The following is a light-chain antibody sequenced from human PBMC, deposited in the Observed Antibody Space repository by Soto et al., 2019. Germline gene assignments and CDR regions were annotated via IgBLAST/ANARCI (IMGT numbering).Light chain of an antibody. CDR1: HSVLYSSNTKNY. CDR2: WAS. CDR3: QQYFATLYT. Sequence: DIGMTQSPDSLAVSLGERATINCKSSHSVLYSSNTKNYLAWYQQKPGQPPKLLFSWASTRESGVPDRFSGTGSGTDVTPTISSVHAEDGAVYDCQQYFATLYTFGEGTKLEIK. V-gene: IGKV4-1*01. J-gene: IGKJ2*01.